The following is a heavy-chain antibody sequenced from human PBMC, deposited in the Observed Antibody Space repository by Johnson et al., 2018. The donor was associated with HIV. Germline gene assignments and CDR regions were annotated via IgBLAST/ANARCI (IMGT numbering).Heavy chain of an antibody. V-gene: IGHV3-33*08. D-gene: IGHD3-16*01. J-gene: IGHJ3*02. CDR1: GFTFSDYY. CDR3: ARVGADAFDI. Sequence: QVQLVESGGGLVKPGGSLRLSCAASGFTFSDYYMSWVRRAPGKGLEWVAVIWYDGSNKYYADSVKGRFTISRDNSKNTLYLQMNSLRAEDTAVYYCARVGADAFDIWGQGTMVTVSS. CDR2: IWYDGSNK.